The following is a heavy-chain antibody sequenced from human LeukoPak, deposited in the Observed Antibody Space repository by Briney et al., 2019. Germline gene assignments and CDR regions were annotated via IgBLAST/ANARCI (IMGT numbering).Heavy chain of an antibody. Sequence: SETLSLTCAVYGGSFSGYYWSWIRQPPGKGLEWIGEINHRGSTNYNPSLKSRVAISVDTSKNQFSLKLSSVTAADTAVYYCASFRFWSGFNWGQGTLVTVSS. CDR2: INHRGST. J-gene: IGHJ4*02. V-gene: IGHV4-34*01. CDR1: GGSFSGYY. D-gene: IGHD3-3*01. CDR3: ASFRFWSGFN.